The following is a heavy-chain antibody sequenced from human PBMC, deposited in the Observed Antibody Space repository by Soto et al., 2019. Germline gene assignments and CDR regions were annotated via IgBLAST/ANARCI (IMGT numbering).Heavy chain of an antibody. V-gene: IGHV1-18*01. CDR2: ISGYNGNT. CDR3: AREGQSPYYYYGMDV. J-gene: IGHJ6*02. Sequence: QVQLVQSGAEVKKPGASVTVSCKASGYTFTTYGFSWVRQAPGQGLEWMGWISGYNGNTKYAEKFQNRVTMTTDTSTNTAHMELRSLRSDDTAVYYCAREGQSPYYYYGMDVWGQGTVVTVSS. CDR1: GYTFTTYG.